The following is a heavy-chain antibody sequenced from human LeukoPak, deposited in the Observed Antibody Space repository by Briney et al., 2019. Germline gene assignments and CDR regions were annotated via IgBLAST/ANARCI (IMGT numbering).Heavy chain of an antibody. J-gene: IGHJ3*02. CDR3: ARAGIAAAGTRAFDI. Sequence: PSETLSLTCTVSGGSISNYYWSWIRQSPGKGLEWTGYIYYIGNTNYNPSLKSRVTISVDTSKNQFSLKLSSVTAADTAVYYCARAGIAAAGTRAFDIWGQGTMVTVSS. D-gene: IGHD6-13*01. CDR2: IYYIGNT. CDR1: GGSISNYY. V-gene: IGHV4-59*01.